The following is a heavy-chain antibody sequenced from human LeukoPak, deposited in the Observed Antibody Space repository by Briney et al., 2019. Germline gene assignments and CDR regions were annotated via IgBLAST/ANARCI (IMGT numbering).Heavy chain of an antibody. V-gene: IGHV1-69*13. CDR1: VGTFSSYA. Sequence: TSVKVSCKASVGTFSSYAISWVRQSPGQGLEGMGGIIPFFGTANYAQKFKGRVTINADESKSTAHMELSSLRSEDTAVYYCAKTQTGYYGSGSYYPFDYWGQGTLVTVSS. J-gene: IGHJ4*02. CDR3: AKTQTGYYGSGSYYPFDY. CDR2: IIPFFGTA. D-gene: IGHD3-10*01.